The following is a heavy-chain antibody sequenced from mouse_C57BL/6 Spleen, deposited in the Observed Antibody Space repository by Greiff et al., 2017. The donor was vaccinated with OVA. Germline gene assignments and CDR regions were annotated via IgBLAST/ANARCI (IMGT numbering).Heavy chain of an antibody. CDR2: ISDGGSYT. CDR1: GFTFSSYA. D-gene: IGHD4-1*01. Sequence: EVQLQESGGGLVKPGGSLKLSCAASGFTFSSYAMSWVRQTPEKRLEWVATISDGGSYTYYPDNVKGRFTISRDNAKNNLYLQMSHLKSEDTAMYYCARALTGFAYWGQGTLVTVSA. CDR3: ARALTGFAY. V-gene: IGHV5-4*01. J-gene: IGHJ3*01.